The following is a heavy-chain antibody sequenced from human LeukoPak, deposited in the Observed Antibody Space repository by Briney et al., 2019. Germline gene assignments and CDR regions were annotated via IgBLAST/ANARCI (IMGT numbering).Heavy chain of an antibody. D-gene: IGHD5-12*01. Sequence: PGGSLRLSCAASGFTVSNNYMSWVRQAPGKGLEWVSVIYSGGSTYYADSVKGRFTISRDDSKNTLYLQMNSLRAEDTAVYYCARGSGYSGYDVFDYWGQGTLVTVSS. CDR3: ARGSGYSGYDVFDY. V-gene: IGHV3-53*01. CDR1: GFTVSNNY. J-gene: IGHJ4*02. CDR2: IYSGGST.